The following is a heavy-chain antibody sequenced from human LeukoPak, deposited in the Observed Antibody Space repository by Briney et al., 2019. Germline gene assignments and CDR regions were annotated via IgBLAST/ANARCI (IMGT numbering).Heavy chain of an antibody. J-gene: IGHJ5*02. V-gene: IGHV3-30*03. Sequence: PGGSRRLSCAVSGFTLSTYSMSWVRQAPGKGLEWVAVISYDGSNKYYADSVKGRFTISRDNSKNTLYLQMNSLRAEDTAVYYCARDKPWFDPWGQGTLVTVSS. CDR1: GFTLSTYS. CDR3: ARDKPWFDP. CDR2: ISYDGSNK.